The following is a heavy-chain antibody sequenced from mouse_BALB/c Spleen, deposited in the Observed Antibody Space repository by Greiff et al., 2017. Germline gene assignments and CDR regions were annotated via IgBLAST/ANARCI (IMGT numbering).Heavy chain of an antibody. V-gene: IGHV5-6-5*01. CDR2: ISSGGST. Sequence: EVQLVESGGGLVKPGGSLKLSCAASGFTFSSYAMSWVRQTPEKRLEWVASISSGGSTYYPDSVKGRFTISRDNARNILYLQMSSLSSEDTAMYYCARGGDYYGYYFDYWGQGTTLTVSS. CDR1: GFTFSSYA. D-gene: IGHD1-2*01. J-gene: IGHJ2*01. CDR3: ARGGDYYGYYFDY.